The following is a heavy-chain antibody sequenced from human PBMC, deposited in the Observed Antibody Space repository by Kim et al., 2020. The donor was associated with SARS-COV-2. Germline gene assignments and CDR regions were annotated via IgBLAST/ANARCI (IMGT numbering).Heavy chain of an antibody. Sequence: GGSLRLSCAASGFTFSSYGMHWVRQAPGKGLEWVAVISYDGSNKYYADSVKGRFTISRDNSKNTLYLQMNSLRAEDTAVYYCAKDRSGGFDYWGQGTLVTVSS. CDR1: GFTFSSYG. V-gene: IGHV3-30*18. CDR2: ISYDGSNK. CDR3: AKDRSGGFDY. D-gene: IGHD6-25*01. J-gene: IGHJ4*02.